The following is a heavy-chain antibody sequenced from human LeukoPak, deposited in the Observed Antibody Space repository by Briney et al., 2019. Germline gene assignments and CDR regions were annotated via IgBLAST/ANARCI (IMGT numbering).Heavy chain of an antibody. CDR2: INHSGGT. CDR3: ARGDRSSQTSLFDY. J-gene: IGHJ4*02. Sequence: SETLSLTCAVYGGSFSGYYWSWIRQPPGKGLEWIGEINHSGGTNYNPSLKSRVTISVDTSKNQFSLKLSSVTAADTAVYYCARGDRSSQTSLFDYWGQGTLVTVSS. D-gene: IGHD6-13*01. V-gene: IGHV4-34*01. CDR1: GGSFSGYY.